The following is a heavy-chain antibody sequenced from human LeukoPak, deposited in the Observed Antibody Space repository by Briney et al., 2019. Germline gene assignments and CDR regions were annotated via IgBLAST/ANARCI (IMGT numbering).Heavy chain of an antibody. J-gene: IGHJ4*02. CDR3: ARLYYRVKLFDY. Sequence: SETLSLTCAVSGGSISSYYRSWIRQPPGKGLEWIGYIYYSGSTNYNPSLKSRVTISVDTSKNQFSLKLSSVTAADTAVYYCARLYYRVKLFDYWGQGTLVTVSS. CDR2: IYYSGST. V-gene: IGHV4-59*01. CDR1: GGSISSYY. D-gene: IGHD1-14*01.